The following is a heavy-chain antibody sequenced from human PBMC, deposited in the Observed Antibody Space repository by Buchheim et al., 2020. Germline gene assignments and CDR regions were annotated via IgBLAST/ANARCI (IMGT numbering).Heavy chain of an antibody. CDR2: ISGSGGRT. J-gene: IGHJ4*02. Sequence: EVQLVESGGGLVQPGGSLRLSCAASGFTFSSFAMTWVRQSPGKALEWVSSISGSGGRTFYADSVKGRFTISRDNSNDTLYLQMNSLRAEDTAIFYCARGIYYDTSAPMRPWGQGT. CDR3: ARGIYYDTSAPMRP. CDR1: GFTFSSFA. V-gene: IGHV3-23*04. D-gene: IGHD3-22*01.